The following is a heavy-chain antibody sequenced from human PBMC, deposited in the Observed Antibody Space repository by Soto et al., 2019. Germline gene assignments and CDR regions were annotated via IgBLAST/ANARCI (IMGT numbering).Heavy chain of an antibody. D-gene: IGHD2-15*01. CDR2: INYSGRT. Sequence: HLQLQESGPGQVKPSETLSLTCTVSGDSISSSTYYWAWTRQPPGKGLEWIGSINYSGRTYYSPSVKSRITXPXXXSXXQYSLKLHSVTATDTAVYYCARLFGCSGGSCYFDPWGQGTLVTVSS. V-gene: IGHV4-39*01. CDR1: GDSISSSTYY. CDR3: ARLFGCSGGSCYFDP. J-gene: IGHJ5*02.